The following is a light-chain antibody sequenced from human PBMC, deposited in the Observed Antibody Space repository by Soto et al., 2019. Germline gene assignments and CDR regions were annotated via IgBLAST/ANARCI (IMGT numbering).Light chain of an antibody. Sequence: SVLTQPPSVSAAPGQRVTISCTGSSSNIGAHYDVHWYQQLPGTAPKLLIYGNSNRPSGVPDRFSGSKSGTSASLAITGLQAEDEADYYCQSYDNSLSVYVFGTGTKVTVL. CDR1: SSNIGAHYD. J-gene: IGLJ1*01. CDR3: QSYDNSLSVYV. CDR2: GNS. V-gene: IGLV1-40*01.